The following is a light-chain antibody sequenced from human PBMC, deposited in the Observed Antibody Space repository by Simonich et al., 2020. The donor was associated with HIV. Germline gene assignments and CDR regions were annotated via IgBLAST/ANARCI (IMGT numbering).Light chain of an antibody. Sequence: AIQLTQSPSSLSASVGDRVTITCRASQDISSALAWYQQKPGKAPKLLIYDASSLESGVPSRFSGSGSGTDFTLTSSSLQPEDFATYYCQQSYSTLYTFGQGTKLEIK. CDR1: QDISSA. J-gene: IGKJ2*01. V-gene: IGKV1-13*02. CDR3: QQSYSTLYT. CDR2: DAS.